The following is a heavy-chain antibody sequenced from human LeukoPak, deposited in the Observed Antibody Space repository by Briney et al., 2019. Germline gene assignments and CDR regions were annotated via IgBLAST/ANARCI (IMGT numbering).Heavy chain of an antibody. J-gene: IGHJ4*02. CDR1: GGSISTYY. CDR3: ARRVAVTGIYCFDH. CDR2: VYYSGAT. V-gene: IGHV4-59*08. D-gene: IGHD6-19*01. Sequence: SETLSLTCTVSGGSISTYYWSWIRQPPGKGLEWIGYVYYSGATNYNPSLKSRVTISLDTSKNQFSLRLNSVTAADTAVYYCARRVAVTGIYCFDHWGQGTPVIVSS.